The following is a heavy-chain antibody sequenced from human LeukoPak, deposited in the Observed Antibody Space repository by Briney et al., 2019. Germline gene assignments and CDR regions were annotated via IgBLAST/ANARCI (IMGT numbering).Heavy chain of an antibody. CDR1: GYTHSELS. D-gene: IGHD3-10*01. CDR3: ARGKRFGELLYG. Sequence: ASVKVSCKVSGYTHSELSMHWVRQAPGKGLEWMGGFDHEEGETIYAQKFQGRVTMTEDTSTDTAYMELSSLRSEDTAVYYCARGKRFGELLYGWGQGTLVTVSS. CDR2: FDHEEGET. V-gene: IGHV1-24*01. J-gene: IGHJ4*02.